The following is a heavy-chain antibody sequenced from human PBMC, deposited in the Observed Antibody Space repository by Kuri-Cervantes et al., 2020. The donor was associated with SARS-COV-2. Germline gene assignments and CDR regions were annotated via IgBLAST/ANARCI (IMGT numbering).Heavy chain of an antibody. D-gene: IGHD6-13*01. CDR2: ISYDGSNK. J-gene: IGHJ5*02. V-gene: IGHV3-30*07. CDR3: ARSFGYSSSWYVVQLVVGWFDP. CDR1: GFTFSSYA. Sequence: GESLKISCAASGFTFSSYAMHWVRQAPGKGLEWVAVISYDGSNKYYADSVKGRFTISRDNAKNSLYLQMNSLRDEDTAVYYCARSFGYSSSWYVVQLVVGWFDPWGQGTLVTVSS.